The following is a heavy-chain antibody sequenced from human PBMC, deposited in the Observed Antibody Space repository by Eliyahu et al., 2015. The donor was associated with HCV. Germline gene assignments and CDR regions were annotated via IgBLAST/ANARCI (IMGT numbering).Heavy chain of an antibody. CDR3: ARQVLSVHSGTYDNYFDP. V-gene: IGHV1-18*01. CDR2: ISGFNGNT. CDR1: GYIFNRHS. Sequence: QAQLVQSGAEVKKPGASVKVSCKASGYIFNRHSITWVRQAPGQGLEWVGRISGFNGNTISAQKFQGRVSMTTDASTSTVYMELRSLQSDDTAMYYCARQVLSVHSGTYDNYFDPWGQGTLVTVSS. D-gene: IGHD5-12*01. J-gene: IGHJ5*02.